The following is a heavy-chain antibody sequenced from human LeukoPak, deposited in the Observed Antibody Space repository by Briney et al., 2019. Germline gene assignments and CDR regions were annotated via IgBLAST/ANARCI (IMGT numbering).Heavy chain of an antibody. CDR3: ASSGWYYDFWSGLNWFDP. CDR1: GFTFSTYA. J-gene: IGHJ5*02. V-gene: IGHV3-23*01. Sequence: GGSLRLSCAASGFTFSTYAMSWVRQAPGKGLEWVSAVSGSGSSTYFADSVKGRFTISRDNAKNSLYLQMNSLRAEDTAVYYCASSGWYYDFWSGLNWFDPWGQGTLVTVSS. CDR2: VSGSGSST. D-gene: IGHD3-3*01.